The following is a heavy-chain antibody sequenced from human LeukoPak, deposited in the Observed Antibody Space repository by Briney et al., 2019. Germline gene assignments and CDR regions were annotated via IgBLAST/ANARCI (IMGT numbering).Heavy chain of an antibody. D-gene: IGHD3-3*01. CDR2: ISGSGGST. V-gene: IGHV3-23*01. J-gene: IGHJ4*02. Sequence: PGGSLRLSCAASGFTFSSYAMSWVRQAPGKGLEWVSAISGSGGSTYYADSVKGRFTISRDNSKNTLYLQMNSLRAEDTAVYYCVKEAEGSITIFGVVISPSPLGYWGQGTLVTVSS. CDR3: VKEAEGSITIFGVVISPSPLGY. CDR1: GFTFSSYA.